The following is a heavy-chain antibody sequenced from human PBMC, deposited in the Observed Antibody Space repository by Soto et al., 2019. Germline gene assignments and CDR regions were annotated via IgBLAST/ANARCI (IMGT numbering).Heavy chain of an antibody. CDR2: IYYSGST. V-gene: IGHV4-39*01. J-gene: IGHJ4*02. D-gene: IGHD3-3*01. CDR1: GGSITRGSYF. CDR3: ARLFTIMEYFDY. Sequence: LQLQESGPGLVKPSETLSLTCTVSGGSITRGSYFWGWIRQPPGKGLEWIGSIYYSGSTYYNPSLKSRVTISVDTSKDQFSLKPSSVTAADTAVYYCARLFTIMEYFDYWGQGSLVAVSS.